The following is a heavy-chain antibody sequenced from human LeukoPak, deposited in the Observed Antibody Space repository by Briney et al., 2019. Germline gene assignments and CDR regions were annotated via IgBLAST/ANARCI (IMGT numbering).Heavy chain of an antibody. CDR3: ARVAVSSWSHIHYYYYMDV. V-gene: IGHV3-23*01. Sequence: GGSLRLSCAASGFTFSNYGMSWVRQAPGKGLEWVSDISGSGGITYYAESVKGRFTISRDNSKNTLYLQMNSLRAEDTAVYYCARVAVSSWSHIHYYYYMDVWGKGTTVTISS. D-gene: IGHD6-13*01. J-gene: IGHJ6*03. CDR1: GFTFSNYG. CDR2: ISGSGGIT.